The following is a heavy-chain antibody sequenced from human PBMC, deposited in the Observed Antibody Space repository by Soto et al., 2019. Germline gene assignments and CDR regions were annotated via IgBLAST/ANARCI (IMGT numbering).Heavy chain of an antibody. V-gene: IGHV3-30*03. Sequence: QVQLVESGGGVVQPGRSLRLSCAVSGFTVSTYGMHWVRQAPGKGLEWVAVTSRDGGTKYYADSVKGRFTIARDNSRNTRCLEMNSLRGDDMAVYYCTGEVASGYWGQGTLVTVSS. J-gene: IGHJ4*02. CDR1: GFTVSTYG. D-gene: IGHD2-8*02. CDR2: TSRDGGTK. CDR3: TGEVASGY.